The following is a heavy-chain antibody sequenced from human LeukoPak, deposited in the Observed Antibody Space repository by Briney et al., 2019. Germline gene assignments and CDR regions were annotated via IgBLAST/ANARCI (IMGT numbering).Heavy chain of an antibody. CDR1: GFSVSSNF. Sequence: GGSLRLSCVVSGFSVSSNFMNWVRQAPGKGLEWVSVIYNAGDTYYADSVKGRFTISRDNAKNSLYLQMNSLRAEDTAVYYCARWDAYCSGGACYFGGFAFDIWGQGTMVTVSS. D-gene: IGHD2-15*01. J-gene: IGHJ3*02. CDR2: IYNAGDT. V-gene: IGHV3-53*01. CDR3: ARWDAYCSGGACYFGGFAFDI.